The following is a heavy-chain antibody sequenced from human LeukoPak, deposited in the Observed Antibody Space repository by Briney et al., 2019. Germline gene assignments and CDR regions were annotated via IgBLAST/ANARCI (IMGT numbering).Heavy chain of an antibody. Sequence: TGGSLRLSRAPSGFTVSSYAMGWVRQAPGEGLEWVSAISGSGGSTYHADSVNGRFTISRDNSKNTLYLQMNSLRAEDTAVYYCAKVGYYGSGSYYKYYYYYMDVWGKGTTVTVSS. V-gene: IGHV3-23*01. CDR2: ISGSGGST. CDR3: AKVGYYGSGSYYKYYYYYMDV. CDR1: GFTVSSYA. J-gene: IGHJ6*03. D-gene: IGHD3-10*01.